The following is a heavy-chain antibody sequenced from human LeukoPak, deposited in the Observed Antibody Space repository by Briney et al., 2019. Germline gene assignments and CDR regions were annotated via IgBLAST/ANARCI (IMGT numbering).Heavy chain of an antibody. CDR3: ARDGDYYDSSPWSS. D-gene: IGHD3-22*01. J-gene: IGHJ5*02. CDR2: IIPILGIA. CDR1: GGTFSSYA. Sequence: ASVKVSCKASGGTFSSYAISWVRQAPVQGLEWMGRIIPILGIANYAQKFQGRVTITADKSTSTAYMELSSLRSEDTAVYYCARDGDYYDSSPWSSWGQGTLVTVSS. V-gene: IGHV1-69*04.